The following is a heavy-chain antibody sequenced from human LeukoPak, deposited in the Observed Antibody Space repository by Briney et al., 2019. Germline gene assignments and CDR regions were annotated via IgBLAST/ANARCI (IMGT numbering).Heavy chain of an antibody. Sequence: PSETLSLTCTVSGGSMSSYYWSWIRQPPGKGLEWIGYIYYSGSTNYNPSLKSRVTISVDTSKNQFSLKLSSVTAADTAVYYCARGTRGLTGEGSYYYYYMDVWGKGTTVTVSS. D-gene: IGHD3-9*01. CDR2: IYYSGST. J-gene: IGHJ6*03. CDR1: GGSMSSYY. CDR3: ARGTRGLTGEGSYYYYYMDV. V-gene: IGHV4-59*01.